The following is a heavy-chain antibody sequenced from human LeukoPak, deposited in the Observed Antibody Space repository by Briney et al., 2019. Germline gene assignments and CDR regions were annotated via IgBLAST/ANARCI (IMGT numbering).Heavy chain of an antibody. D-gene: IGHD2-2*01. V-gene: IGHV1-18*01. CDR3: ARRCSSTSCYLGFDP. CDR1: GYTFTSYG. J-gene: IGHJ5*02. Sequence: ASVKVPCKASGYTFTSYGISWVRQAPGQGLEWMGWISAYNGNTNYAQKLQGRVTMTTDTSTSTAYMELRSLRSDDTAVYYCARRCSSTSCYLGFDPWGQGTLVTVSS. CDR2: ISAYNGNT.